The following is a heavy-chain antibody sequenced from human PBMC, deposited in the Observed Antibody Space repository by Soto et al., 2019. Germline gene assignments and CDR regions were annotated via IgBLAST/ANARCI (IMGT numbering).Heavy chain of an antibody. D-gene: IGHD2-8*01. J-gene: IGHJ4*02. Sequence: GGSLRLSCAASGFTFSSYSMNWVRQAPGKGLEWVSSISSSSSYIYYADSVKGRFTISRDNAKNSLYLQMNSLRAEDTAVYYCARADCTNGVCYIDYWGQGTLVTVSS. CDR3: ARADCTNGVCYIDY. V-gene: IGHV3-21*01. CDR1: GFTFSSYS. CDR2: ISSSSSYI.